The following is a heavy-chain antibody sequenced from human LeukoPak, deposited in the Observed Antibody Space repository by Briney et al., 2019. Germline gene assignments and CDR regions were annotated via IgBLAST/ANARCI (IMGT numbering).Heavy chain of an antibody. CDR1: GGSVSSTAYY. Sequence: PSETLSLTCTVSGGSVSSTAYYWGWIRQPPGKGLEWIGNIYYSGSTYYNPSLTSRVTMSVDTSNNQFSLKMHSVTAADTAVYYCARLSKGRFFDYIFDYWGHGTLVTVSS. J-gene: IGHJ4*01. CDR2: IYYSGST. CDR3: ARLSKGRFFDYIFDY. V-gene: IGHV4-39*01. D-gene: IGHD3-9*01.